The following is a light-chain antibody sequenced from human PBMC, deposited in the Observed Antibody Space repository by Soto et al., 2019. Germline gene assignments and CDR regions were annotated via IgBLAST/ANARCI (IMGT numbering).Light chain of an antibody. Sequence: DIQMTQSPSFLSASVGDRVTITCRASQAISNYLNWYQQKPGKAPNLLIFGAKTLQSGVTTRFCGSGYGTDFALTIITLQSEDVGIYYCHQCLAPPLPFGQGTRLEIK. V-gene: IGKV1-39*01. CDR1: QAISNY. J-gene: IGKJ5*01. CDR2: GAK. CDR3: HQCLAPPLP.